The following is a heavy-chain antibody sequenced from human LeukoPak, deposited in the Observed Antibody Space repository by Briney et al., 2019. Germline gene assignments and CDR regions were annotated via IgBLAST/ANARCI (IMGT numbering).Heavy chain of an antibody. CDR1: GGSFSSYY. V-gene: IGHV4-59*12. Sequence: NPSETLSLTCTVSGGSFSSYYWGWIRQPPGKGLEWIGHIYYSGSTNYNPSLKSRVTMSVDTSKNQFSLKLSSVTAADTAVYYCARDQSRSYMDVWGKGTTVTVSS. CDR3: ARDQSRSYMDV. CDR2: IYYSGST. J-gene: IGHJ6*03.